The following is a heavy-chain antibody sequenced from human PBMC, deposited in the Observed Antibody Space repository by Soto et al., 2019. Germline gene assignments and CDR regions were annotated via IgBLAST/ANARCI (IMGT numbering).Heavy chain of an antibody. CDR2: ITWNSDEI. Sequence: EVQLVESGGGLVQPGRSLRLSCAASGFTFDDYAMHWVRQRPGRGLEWVSGITWNSDEIGYPDSVKGRFSISRDNAKKYLYLQMIRLRPDDTALYYCAASRGFDSSGYSGYYYGMDVWGQGTTVTVSS. D-gene: IGHD3-22*01. CDR3: AASRGFDSSGYSGYYYGMDV. CDR1: GFTFDDYA. V-gene: IGHV3-9*01. J-gene: IGHJ6*02.